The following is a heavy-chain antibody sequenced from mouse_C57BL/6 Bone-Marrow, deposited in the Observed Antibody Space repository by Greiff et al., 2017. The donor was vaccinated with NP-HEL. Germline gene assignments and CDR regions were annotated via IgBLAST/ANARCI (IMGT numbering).Heavy chain of an antibody. D-gene: IGHD1-1*01. CDR3: GLRGDFDY. Sequence: EVMLVESEGGLVQPGSSMKLSCTASGFTFSDYYMAWVRQVPEKGLEWVANINYDGSSTYYLDSLKSRFIISRDNAKNILYLQMSSLKSEDTATYYCGLRGDFDYWGQGTTLTVSS. J-gene: IGHJ2*01. CDR2: INYDGSST. CDR1: GFTFSDYY. V-gene: IGHV5-16*01.